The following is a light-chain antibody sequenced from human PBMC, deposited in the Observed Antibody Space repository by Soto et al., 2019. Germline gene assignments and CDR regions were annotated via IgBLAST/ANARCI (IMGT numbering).Light chain of an antibody. CDR1: QDINTY. V-gene: IGKV1-9*01. CDR2: PAS. CDR3: QHLRAYPFS. Sequence: DIQLTQSPSFLSASVGDRVTVSCRASQDINTYLAWFQQKPGKVPQLLVYPASTLQDGVPSRFSGRGSGTELTLTINNLQPEDFATYYCQHLRAYPFSFGQGTKLDVK. J-gene: IGKJ2*03.